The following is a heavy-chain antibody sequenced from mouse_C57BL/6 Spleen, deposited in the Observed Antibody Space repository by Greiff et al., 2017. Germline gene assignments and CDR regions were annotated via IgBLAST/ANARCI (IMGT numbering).Heavy chain of an antibody. V-gene: IGHV1-63*01. Sequence: VQLQQSGAELVRPGTSVKMSCKASGYTFTNYWIGWAKQRPGHGLEWIGDIYPGGGYTNYNAKFKGQATLTADKSSSTAYMQVSSLTSEDSASYYCASYSNPYAMDYWGQGTSVTVSS. CDR3: ASYSNPYAMDY. CDR1: GYTFTNYW. D-gene: IGHD2-5*01. J-gene: IGHJ4*01. CDR2: IYPGGGYT.